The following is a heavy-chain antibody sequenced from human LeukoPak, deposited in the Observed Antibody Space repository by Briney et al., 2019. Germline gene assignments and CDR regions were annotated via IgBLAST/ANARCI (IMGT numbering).Heavy chain of an antibody. CDR3: ARRVTYYDILTGYFSPSGGPFDY. D-gene: IGHD3-9*01. J-gene: IGHJ4*02. CDR1: GYTFTSYD. CDR2: MNPNSGNT. V-gene: IGHV1-8*01. Sequence: GASVKVSCKASGYTFTSYDINWVRQATGQGLEWMGWMNPNSGNTGYAQKFQGRVTMTRNTSISTAYMALSSLRSEDTAVYYCARRVTYYDILTGYFSPSGGPFDYWGQGTLVTVSS.